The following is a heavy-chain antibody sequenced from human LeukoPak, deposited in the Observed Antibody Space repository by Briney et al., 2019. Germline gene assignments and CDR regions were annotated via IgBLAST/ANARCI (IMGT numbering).Heavy chain of an antibody. CDR3: ARTPRKDYYDSSGYYIEN. CDR1: GDSISSYY. V-gene: IGHV4-59*08. D-gene: IGHD3-22*01. CDR2: IYYSGST. J-gene: IGHJ4*02. Sequence: SETLSLTCTVSGDSISSYYWSWIRQPPGEGLEWIGYIYYSGSTNYNPSLKSRVTISVDTSKNQFSLKLSSVTAADTAVYYCARTPRKDYYDSSGYYIENWGQGTLVTVSS.